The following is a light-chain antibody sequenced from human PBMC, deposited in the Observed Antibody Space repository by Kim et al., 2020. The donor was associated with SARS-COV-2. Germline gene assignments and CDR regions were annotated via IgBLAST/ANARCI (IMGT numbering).Light chain of an antibody. J-gene: IGLJ2*01. CDR2: EGS. Sequence: SPGQSITISCTGTSSDVWSYNLVSWYQQHPGKAPKLMIYEGSKRPSGVSNRFSGSKSGNTASLTISGLQAEDEADYYCCSYAGSVVFGGVTQLTVL. CDR3: CSYAGSVV. CDR1: SSDVWSYNL. V-gene: IGLV2-23*01.